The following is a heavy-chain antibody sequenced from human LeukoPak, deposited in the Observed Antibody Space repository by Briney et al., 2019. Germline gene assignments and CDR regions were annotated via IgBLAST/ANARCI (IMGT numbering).Heavy chain of an antibody. CDR1: GFTLSNYR. J-gene: IGHJ3*02. V-gene: IGHV3-48*02. CDR2: ISSDSTTR. Sequence: GGSLRLSCAASGFTLSNYRMNWVRQAPGKGLEWVSHISSDSTTRYYADSVKGRFTISRDNAKNSLYLQMNNLRDEDTAVYYCARGDGYNYRAFDIWGQGTMVTVSS. CDR3: ARGDGYNYRAFDI. D-gene: IGHD5-24*01.